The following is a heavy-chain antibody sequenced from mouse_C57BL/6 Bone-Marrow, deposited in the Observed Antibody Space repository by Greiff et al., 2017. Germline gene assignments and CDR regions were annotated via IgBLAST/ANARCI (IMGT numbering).Heavy chain of an antibody. D-gene: IGHD4-1*01. J-gene: IGHJ4*01. V-gene: IGHV5-2*01. Sequence: EVKLVESGGGLVQPGESLKLSCESNEYEFTSHDMSWVRKTPEKRLELVAAINSDGGSTYYPDTMERRFIISRDNTKKTLYLQMSSLRSEDTALYYCARSRTGTYAMDYWGQGTSVTVSS. CDR1: EYEFTSHD. CDR2: INSDGGST. CDR3: ARSRTGTYAMDY.